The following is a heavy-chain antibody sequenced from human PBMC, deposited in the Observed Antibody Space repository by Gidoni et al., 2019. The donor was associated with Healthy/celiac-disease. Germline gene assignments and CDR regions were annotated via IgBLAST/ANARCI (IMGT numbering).Heavy chain of an antibody. Sequence: EVQLVESGGGLVPPGRSLRLSCAASGFTFDDYAMHWVRQAPGKGLEWVSGISWNSGSIGYADSVKGRFTISRDNAKNSLYLQMNSLRAEDTALYYCAKDHFEYSSTSQSDYWGQGTLVTVSS. D-gene: IGHD6-6*01. V-gene: IGHV3-9*01. CDR1: GFTFDDYA. CDR3: AKDHFEYSSTSQSDY. CDR2: ISWNSGSI. J-gene: IGHJ4*02.